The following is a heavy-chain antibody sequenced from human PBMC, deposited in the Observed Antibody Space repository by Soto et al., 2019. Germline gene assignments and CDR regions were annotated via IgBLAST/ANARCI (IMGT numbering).Heavy chain of an antibody. J-gene: IGHJ6*02. CDR2: IYYSGST. CDR1: GGSISSSSYY. CDR3: ARSVSGSYFHYYYGMDV. V-gene: IGHV4-39*01. D-gene: IGHD1-26*01. Sequence: SETLSLTCTVSGGSISSSSYYWGWIRQPPGKGLEWIGSIYYSGSTYYNPSLKSRVTISVDTSKNQFPLKLSSVTAADTAVYYCARSVSGSYFHYYYGMDVWGQGTTVTVSS.